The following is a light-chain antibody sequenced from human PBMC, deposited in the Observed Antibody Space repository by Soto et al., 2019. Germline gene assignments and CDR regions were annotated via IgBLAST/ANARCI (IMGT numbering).Light chain of an antibody. Sequence: EIVMTQSPATLSVSPGERATLSCGASQSVSSNLAWYQQKPGQAPRLLIYGASTRATGIPARFSGSGSGTEFTLTISSLQSEDFAVYYCQQYNSWPPVYTFGQGPSWRSN. CDR1: QSVSSN. J-gene: IGKJ2*01. V-gene: IGKV3-15*01. CDR3: QQYNSWPPVYT. CDR2: GAS.